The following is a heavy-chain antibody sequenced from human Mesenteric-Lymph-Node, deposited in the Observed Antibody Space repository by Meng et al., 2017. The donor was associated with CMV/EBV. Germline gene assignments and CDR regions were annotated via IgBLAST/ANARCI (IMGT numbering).Heavy chain of an antibody. Sequence: GESLKISCAASGFTFSSYSMNWVRQAPGKGLEWVSYISSSRSTIYYADSVKGRFTISRDNAKNSLYLQMNSLRAEDTAVYYCVTPHPLYSGSYLGKYYLDYWGQGTLVTVSS. CDR2: ISSSRSTI. J-gene: IGHJ4*02. CDR3: VTPHPLYSGSYLGKYYLDY. V-gene: IGHV3-48*04. D-gene: IGHD1-26*01. CDR1: GFTFSSYS.